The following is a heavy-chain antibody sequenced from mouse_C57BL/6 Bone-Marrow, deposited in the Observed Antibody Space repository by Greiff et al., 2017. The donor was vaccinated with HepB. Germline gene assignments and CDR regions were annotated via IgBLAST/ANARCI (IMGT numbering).Heavy chain of an antibody. V-gene: IGHV6-6*01. CDR1: GFTFSDAW. CDR3: TRAHYYGSSYDFDY. Sequence: EVQGVESGGGLVQPGGSMKLSCAASGFTFSDAWMDWVRQSPEKGLEWVAEIRNKANNHATYYAESVKGRFTISRDDSKSSVYLQMNSLRAEDTGIYYCTRAHYYGSSYDFDYWGQGTTLTVSS. CDR2: IRNKANNHAT. D-gene: IGHD1-1*01. J-gene: IGHJ2*01.